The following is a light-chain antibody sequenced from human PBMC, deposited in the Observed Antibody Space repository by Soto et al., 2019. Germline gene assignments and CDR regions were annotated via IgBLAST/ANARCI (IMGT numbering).Light chain of an antibody. CDR1: QSVSDK. CDR2: HAS. CDR3: QQYNNWPIT. V-gene: IGKV3-15*01. J-gene: IGKJ5*01. Sequence: EIVMTQSPATVSVPPGERATLSCRASQSVSDKLAWYQQKPGQAPRLLIYHASARATGIPARFSGSGSGTEFTLTISSLQSEDFAVYYCQQYNNWPITFGQGTRLEI.